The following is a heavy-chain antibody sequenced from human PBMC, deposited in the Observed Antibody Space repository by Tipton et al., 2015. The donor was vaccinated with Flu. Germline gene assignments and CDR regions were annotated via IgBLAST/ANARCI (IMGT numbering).Heavy chain of an antibody. V-gene: IGHV3-7*01. CDR1: GFTFSSYW. J-gene: IGHJ3*02. D-gene: IGHD3-3*01. CDR3: ARMPEWLGYSFDI. Sequence: SLRLSCAASGFTFSSYWMTWVRQAPGKGLEWVANIKQDGSEKYYVDSVKGRFTISRDNAKNSVYLQMNSLRAEDTAVYYCARMPEWLGYSFDIWGQGTMVTVSS. CDR2: IKQDGSEK.